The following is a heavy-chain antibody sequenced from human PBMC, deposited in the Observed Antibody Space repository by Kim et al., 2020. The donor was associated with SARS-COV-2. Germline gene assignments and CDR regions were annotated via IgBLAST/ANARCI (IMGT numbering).Heavy chain of an antibody. J-gene: IGHJ6*02. CDR2: IYYSGST. Sequence: SETLSLTCTVSGGSISSSSYYWGWIRQPPGKGLEWIGSIYYSGSTYYNPSLKSRVTISVDTSKNQFSLKLSSVTAADTAVYYCARLVDSYYYDYGMDVWGQGTTVTVSS. CDR1: GGSISSSSYY. CDR3: ARLVDSYYYDYGMDV. D-gene: IGHD3-9*01. V-gene: IGHV4-39*01.